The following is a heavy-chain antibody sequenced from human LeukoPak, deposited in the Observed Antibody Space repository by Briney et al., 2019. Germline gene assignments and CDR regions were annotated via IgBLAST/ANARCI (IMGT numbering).Heavy chain of an antibody. CDR1: GGSISSYY. D-gene: IGHD3-10*01. CDR2: IYYSGST. CDR3: ARYGSGSKPWSPFDY. Sequence: SETLSLTCTVSGGSISSYYWSWIRQPPGKGLEWIGYIYYSGSTNYNPSLKSRVTISVDTSKNQFSLKMSSVTAADTAVYYCARYGSGSKPWSPFDYWGQGTLVTVSS. J-gene: IGHJ4*02. V-gene: IGHV4-59*01.